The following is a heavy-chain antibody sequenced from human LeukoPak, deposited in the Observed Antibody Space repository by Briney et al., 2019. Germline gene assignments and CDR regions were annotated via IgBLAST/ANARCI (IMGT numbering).Heavy chain of an antibody. CDR2: IWYDGSNK. J-gene: IGHJ3*01. CDR1: GFXFGSYG. Sequence: GGALRLSCEASGFXFGSYGMHWVRQAPGKGLEWVAGIWYDGSNKYQRDTLKGRVTISTDNAKHTLYLQMNSLRDEDTAVYYCARGARAMGDVFDVWGQGTMVTVSS. CDR3: ARGARAMGDVFDV. V-gene: IGHV3-33*01. D-gene: IGHD5-18*01.